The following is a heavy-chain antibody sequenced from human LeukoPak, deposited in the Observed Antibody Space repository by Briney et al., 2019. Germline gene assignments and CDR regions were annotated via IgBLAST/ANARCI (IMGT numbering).Heavy chain of an antibody. V-gene: IGHV3-30-3*01. CDR3: AREDYGGNWFDY. J-gene: IGHJ4*02. Sequence: GRSLRLSCAASGFTFSSYAMHWVRQAPGKGLEWVAVISYDGSNKYYAGSVKGRFTISRDNSKNTLYLQMNSLRAEDTAVYYCAREDYGGNWFDYWGQGTLVTVSS. CDR1: GFTFSSYA. CDR2: ISYDGSNK. D-gene: IGHD4-23*01.